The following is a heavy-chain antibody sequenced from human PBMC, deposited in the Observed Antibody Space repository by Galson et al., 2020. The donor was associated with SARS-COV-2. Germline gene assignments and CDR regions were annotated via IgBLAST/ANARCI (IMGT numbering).Heavy chain of an antibody. CDR3: ARDGQLSSGWAFDD. Sequence: GESLKISCAASGFTFSNHAIHWVRQAPGKGLEWVAQIFYDGSDKYYGDSVKGRFTISRDSSKNMVYLQMNNLKVDDTAVYYCARDGQLSSGWAFDDWGQGTLVTVSS. CDR2: IFYDGSDK. J-gene: IGHJ4*02. CDR1: GFTFSNHA. D-gene: IGHD6-19*01. V-gene: IGHV3-33*01.